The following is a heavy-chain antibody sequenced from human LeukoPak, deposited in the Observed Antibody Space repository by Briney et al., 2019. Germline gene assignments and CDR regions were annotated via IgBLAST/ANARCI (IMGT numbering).Heavy chain of an antibody. CDR1: GFTFSSYA. D-gene: IGHD3-3*01. V-gene: IGHV3-23*01. CDR2: ISGSGGST. Sequence: PGGSPRLSCAASGFTFSSYAMSWVRQAPGKGLEWVSAISGSGGSTYYADSVKGRFTISRDNSKNTLYLQMNSLRAEDTAVYYCAKDPGITIFGVVTTYYFDYWGQGTLVTVSS. J-gene: IGHJ4*02. CDR3: AKDPGITIFGVVTTYYFDY.